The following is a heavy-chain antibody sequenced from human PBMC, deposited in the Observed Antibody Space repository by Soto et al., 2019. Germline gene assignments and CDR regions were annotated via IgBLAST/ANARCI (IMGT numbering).Heavy chain of an antibody. D-gene: IGHD6-13*01. CDR2: IHYSGST. J-gene: IGHJ5*02. CDR3: ARAGGAGSGHDWFDP. CDR1: GGSVSSGGYY. Sequence: PSETLSLTCNVSGGSVSSGGYYWSWIRQHPGKGLEWIGYIHYSGSTYYNPSLKSRVTVSIDTSKNLFSLNLSSVTAADTAVYYCARAGGAGSGHDWFDPWGQGTLVTVSS. V-gene: IGHV4-31*03.